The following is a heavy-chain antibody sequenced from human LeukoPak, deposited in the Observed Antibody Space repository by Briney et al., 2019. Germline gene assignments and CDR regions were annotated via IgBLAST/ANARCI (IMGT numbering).Heavy chain of an antibody. CDR3: ATSRRYSSDWQPPFDY. J-gene: IGHJ4*02. CDR1: GYTFTSYY. D-gene: IGHD6-19*01. CDR2: INPSGGST. Sequence: ASVKVSCKASGYTFTSYYMHWVRQAPGQGLEWMGIINPSGGSTSYAQKFQGRVTMTRDTSTSTVYMELSSLRSEDTAVYYCATSRRYSSDWQPPFDYWGQGTLVTVSS. V-gene: IGHV1-46*01.